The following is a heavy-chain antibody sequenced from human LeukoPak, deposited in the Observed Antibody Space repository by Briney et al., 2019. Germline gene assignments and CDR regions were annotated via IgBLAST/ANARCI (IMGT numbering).Heavy chain of an antibody. Sequence: GGSLRLSCTASGFTFGDYAMSWFRQAPGKGLEWVGFIRSKAYGGTTEYAASVKGRFTISRDDSKSIAYLQMNSLKTEDTAVYYCTRGRRYDFWSGRDTLNFDYWGQGTLVTVSS. CDR3: TRGRRYDFWSGRDTLNFDY. J-gene: IGHJ4*02. V-gene: IGHV3-49*03. CDR2: IRSKAYGGTT. CDR1: GFTFGDYA. D-gene: IGHD3-3*01.